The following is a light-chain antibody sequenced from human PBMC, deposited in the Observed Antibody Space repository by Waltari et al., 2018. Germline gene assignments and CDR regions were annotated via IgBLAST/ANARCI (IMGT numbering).Light chain of an antibody. CDR3: QSAHPNTGVV. J-gene: IGLJ2*01. CDR2: KDT. CDR1: KLSSQY. Sequence: SSELTQPPSVSVSPGQTARIPCSGDKLSSQYFYWYQQKPGQTPIILIRKDTERPSGVPERFSGSTSGTTVTLTITGVQPEDEADYYCQSAHPNTGVVFGGGTKLTVL. V-gene: IGLV3-25*03.